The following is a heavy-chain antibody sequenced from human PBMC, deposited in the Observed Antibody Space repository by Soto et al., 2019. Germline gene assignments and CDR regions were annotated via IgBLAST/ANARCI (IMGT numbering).Heavy chain of an antibody. V-gene: IGHV1-18*04. J-gene: IGHJ6*02. Sequence: ASVKVSCKASGYTFTSYYMHWVRQAPGQGLEWMGWISAYNGNTNYAQKLQGRVTMTTDTSTSTAYMELRSLRSDDTAVYYCARDGRSYYYYGMDVWGQGTTVTVSS. CDR1: GYTFTSYY. CDR2: ISAYNGNT. CDR3: ARDGRSYYYYGMDV.